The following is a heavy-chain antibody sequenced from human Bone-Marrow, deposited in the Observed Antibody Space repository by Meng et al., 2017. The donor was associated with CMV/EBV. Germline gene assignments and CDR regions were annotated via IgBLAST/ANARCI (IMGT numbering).Heavy chain of an antibody. D-gene: IGHD6-13*01. J-gene: IGHJ5*02. CDR2: IYYSGST. CDR1: GGSISSYH. Sequence: GSLRLSCTVSGGSISSYHWSWIRQPPGKGLERIGYIYYSGSTNYNHTLKSRVTISVDTSKHQFSLKLSSVTAAVTAVYYCAREAGYSSSWGEWCGAWGQGTLVNVAS. CDR3: AREAGYSSSWGEWCGA. V-gene: IGHV4-59*01.